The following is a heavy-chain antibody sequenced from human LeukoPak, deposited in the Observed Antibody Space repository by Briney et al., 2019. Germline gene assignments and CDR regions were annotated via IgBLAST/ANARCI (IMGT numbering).Heavy chain of an antibody. J-gene: IGHJ4*02. CDR1: GFTFSSYA. CDR2: ISSNGGST. Sequence: PGGSLRLSCAASGFTFSSYAMHWVRQAPGKGLEYVSAISSNGGSTYYANSVKGRFTISRDNSKNTLYLQMGSLRAEDMAVYYCARPSDYDFWSGYPYWGQGTLVTVSS. CDR3: ARPSDYDFWSGYPY. D-gene: IGHD3-3*01. V-gene: IGHV3-64*01.